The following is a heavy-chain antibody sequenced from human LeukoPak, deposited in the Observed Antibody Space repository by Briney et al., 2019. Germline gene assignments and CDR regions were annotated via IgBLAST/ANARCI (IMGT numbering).Heavy chain of an antibody. Sequence: SVTVSCKASGGTFSSYAISWVRQAPGQGLEWMGGIIPIFGTANYAQKFQGRVTITADKSTSTAYMELSSLRSEDTAVYYCARKCSSTSCSYFDYWGQGTLVTVSS. D-gene: IGHD2-2*01. J-gene: IGHJ4*02. V-gene: IGHV1-69*06. CDR3: ARKCSSTSCSYFDY. CDR1: GGTFSSYA. CDR2: IIPIFGTA.